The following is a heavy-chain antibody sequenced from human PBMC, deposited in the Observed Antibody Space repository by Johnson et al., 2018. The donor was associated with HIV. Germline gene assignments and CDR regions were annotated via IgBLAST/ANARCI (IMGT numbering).Heavy chain of an antibody. CDR3: ARDDYRHAFDI. D-gene: IGHD4-11*01. Sequence: QVQLVESGGGVVQPGGSLRLSCAASGFTFSSYAMHWVRQAPGKGLEWVAVISYDGSNKYYADSVKGRFTISRDNSKNTLYLQMNSLRAEDTAVYYCARDDYRHAFDIWGQGTMVTVSS. CDR1: GFTFSSYA. CDR2: ISYDGSNK. J-gene: IGHJ3*02. V-gene: IGHV3-30*14.